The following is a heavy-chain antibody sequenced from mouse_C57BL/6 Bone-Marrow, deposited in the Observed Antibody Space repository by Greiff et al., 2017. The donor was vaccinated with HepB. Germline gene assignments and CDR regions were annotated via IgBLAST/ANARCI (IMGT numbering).Heavy chain of an antibody. D-gene: IGHD1-1*01. CDR2: ISDGGSYT. V-gene: IGHV5-4*01. CDR3: ARADYYGSSLYYAMDY. Sequence: EVQLVESGGGLVKPGGSLKLSCAASGFTFSSYAMSWVRQTPEKRLEWVATISDGGSYTYYPDNVKGRFTISRDNAKNNLYLQMSHLKSEDTAMYYCARADYYGSSLYYAMDYWGQGTSVTVSS. CDR1: GFTFSSYA. J-gene: IGHJ4*01.